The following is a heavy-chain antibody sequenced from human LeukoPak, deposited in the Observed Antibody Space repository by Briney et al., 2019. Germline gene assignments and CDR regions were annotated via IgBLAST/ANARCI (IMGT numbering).Heavy chain of an antibody. CDR1: GFTFSDYA. CDR3: AKDRYSGSYPEAIDY. CDR2: ASYYVGKQ. Sequence: GGSLRLSCAASGFTFSDYAMSWVRQAPGKGLEWVSTASYYVGKQYHADSVKGRFTISRDNSKNTLYLQMNSLRAEDTAVYYCAKDRYSGSYPEAIDYWGQGTLVTVSS. D-gene: IGHD1-26*01. J-gene: IGHJ4*02. V-gene: IGHV3-23*01.